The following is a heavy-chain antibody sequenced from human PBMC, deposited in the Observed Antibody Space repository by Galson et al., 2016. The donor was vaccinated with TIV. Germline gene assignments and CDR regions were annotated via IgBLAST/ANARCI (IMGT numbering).Heavy chain of an antibody. CDR2: IRSKAYGGAT. J-gene: IGHJ4*02. CDR3: TRGGDYVWGSYREDFDY. Sequence: SLRLSCAASGFTFGDYAMSWVRQAPGKGLEWVGFIRSKAYGGATEYVASVKGRFSISRDDSKSIAYLRMNSLKTEDTAVYYCTRGGDYVWGSYREDFDYWGQGTLATVSS. V-gene: IGHV3-49*04. D-gene: IGHD3-16*02. CDR1: GFTFGDYA.